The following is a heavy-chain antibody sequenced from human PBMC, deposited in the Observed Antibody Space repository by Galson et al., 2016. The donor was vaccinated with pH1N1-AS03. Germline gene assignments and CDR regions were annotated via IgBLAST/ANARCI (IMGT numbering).Heavy chain of an antibody. D-gene: IGHD1-26*01. Sequence: SGYIFTGFYVHWVRQAPGQGLEWMGWINPNNGVTNYAQKFQAWVTMTGDTSISTAYMELYGLKSDDTAVYYCARDPRGPCSSATCPTTYYFGMDVWGQETTVIVSS. V-gene: IGHV1-2*04. CDR2: INPNNGVT. CDR1: GYIFTGFY. J-gene: IGHJ6*02. CDR3: ARDPRGPCSSATCPTTYYFGMDV.